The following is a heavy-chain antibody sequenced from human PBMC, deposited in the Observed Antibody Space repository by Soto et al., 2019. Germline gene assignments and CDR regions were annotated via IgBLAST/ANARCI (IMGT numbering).Heavy chain of an antibody. V-gene: IGHV3-7*04. CDR1: GFTFSSHW. Sequence: QLVESGGGLVQPGGSLRLSCAASGFTFSSHWMSWVRQAPGKGLEWVANIKPDGSEKWYVDSVKGRFTISRDNAKNSLYLQMNSLRAEDTAVYYCARGDYYDSSGPVSDAFDIWGQGTMVTVSS. CDR3: ARGDYYDSSGPVSDAFDI. J-gene: IGHJ3*02. D-gene: IGHD3-22*01. CDR2: IKPDGSEK.